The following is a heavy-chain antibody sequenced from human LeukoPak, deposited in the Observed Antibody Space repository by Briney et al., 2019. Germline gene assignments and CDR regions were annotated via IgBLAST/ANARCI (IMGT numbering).Heavy chain of an antibody. J-gene: IGHJ6*02. CDR3: ARYSGSYEVNYYYYYYGMDV. CDR1: GFTFSSYW. V-gene: IGHV3-7*03. CDR2: IKQDGSEK. D-gene: IGHD1-26*01. Sequence: PGGSLRLSCAASGFTFSSYWMSWVRQAPGKGLEWVANIKQDGSEKYYVDSVKGRFTISRDNAKNSLYLQMNSLRAEDTAVYYCARYSGSYEVNYYYYYYGMDVWGQGTTVTVSS.